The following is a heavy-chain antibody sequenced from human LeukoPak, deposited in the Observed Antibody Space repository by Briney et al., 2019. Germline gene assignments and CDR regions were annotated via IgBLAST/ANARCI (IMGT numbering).Heavy chain of an antibody. Sequence: GASVKVSCKASGYTFTSYDINWVRQATGQGLEWMGWMNPNSGNTGYAQKFQGRATMTRNTSISTAYMELSSLRSEDTAVYYCARGSRIWYYMDVWGKGTTVTVSS. CDR3: ARGSRIWYYMDV. V-gene: IGHV1-8*01. J-gene: IGHJ6*03. CDR2: MNPNSGNT. CDR1: GYTFTSYD.